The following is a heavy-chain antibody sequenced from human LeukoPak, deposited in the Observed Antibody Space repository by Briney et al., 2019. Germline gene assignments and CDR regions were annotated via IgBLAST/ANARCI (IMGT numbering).Heavy chain of an antibody. CDR1: GIPFKKYG. D-gene: IGHD2-15*01. J-gene: IGHJ6*02. CDR2: ISYDGSNK. Sequence: GGSLRLSCAVSGIPFKKYGMHWVRQAPGKGLEWVAVISYDGSNKYYADSVKGRFTISRDNSKNTLYLQMNSLRAEDTAVYYCAKDLFVVVAASYYYYYYGMDVWGQGTTVTVSS. CDR3: AKDLFVVVAASYYYYYYGMDV. V-gene: IGHV3-30*18.